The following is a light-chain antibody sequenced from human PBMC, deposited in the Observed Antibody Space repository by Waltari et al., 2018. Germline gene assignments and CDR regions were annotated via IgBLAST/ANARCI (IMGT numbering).Light chain of an antibody. CDR1: SSNIGSNT. CDR3: AAWDDSLNGWV. CDR2: SNN. J-gene: IGLJ3*02. Sequence: QSVLTQPPSASGTPGQRVTISCSGSSSNIGSNTVNWYQQRPGTAPKLLIYSNNRRPSGVPDRVSGSKAGTSASLAISGLQSEDEADYYCAAWDDSLNGWVFGGGTKLTVL. V-gene: IGLV1-44*01.